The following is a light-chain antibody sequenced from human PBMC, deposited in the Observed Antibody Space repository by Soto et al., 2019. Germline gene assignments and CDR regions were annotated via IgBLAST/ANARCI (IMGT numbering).Light chain of an antibody. V-gene: IGKV3-11*01. CDR1: QRITT. CDR2: DAS. Sequence: EIVMTQSPATLSLSPGERATLSCRASQRITTVAWYQQKPGQAPRLLIYDASNRATGIPARFSGSGSGTNFTLTISSLEPEDFAVYYCQQYNNRPPDTFGQGTRLEIK. CDR3: QQYNNRPPDT. J-gene: IGKJ5*01.